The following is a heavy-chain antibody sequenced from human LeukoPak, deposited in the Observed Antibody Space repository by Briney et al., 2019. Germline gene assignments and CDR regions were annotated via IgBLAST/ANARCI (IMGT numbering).Heavy chain of an antibody. Sequence: PWGSLLLSCAASGFTFSSSAMGGVRPAAGEGLEWVSGISGSGGSTYYEDSVKGRFTISRDTSENTLYMQMNRLRAEDTAVYYCAKAGRTGDGLMVRGVLREIDYWGQGTLVTVSS. V-gene: IGHV3-23*01. CDR1: GFTFSSSA. CDR2: ISGSGGST. CDR3: AKAGRTGDGLMVRGVLREIDY. J-gene: IGHJ4*02. D-gene: IGHD3-10*01.